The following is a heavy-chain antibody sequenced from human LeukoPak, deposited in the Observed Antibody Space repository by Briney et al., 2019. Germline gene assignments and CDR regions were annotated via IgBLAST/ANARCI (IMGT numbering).Heavy chain of an antibody. CDR1: GGTFSTYA. J-gene: IGHJ4*02. CDR3: ARVSNEYYYDSSGYYTDY. CDR2: IIPIFGTA. V-gene: IGHV1-69*05. D-gene: IGHD3-22*01. Sequence: SVKVSCKASGGTFSTYAISWVRQAPGQGLEWMGRIIPIFGTANYAQKFQGRVTITTDESTSTAYMELSSLRAEDTAVYYCARVSNEYYYDSSGYYTDYWGQGTLVTVSS.